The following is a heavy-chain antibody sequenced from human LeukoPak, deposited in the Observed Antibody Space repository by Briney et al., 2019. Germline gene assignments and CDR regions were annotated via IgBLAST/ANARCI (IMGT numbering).Heavy chain of an antibody. CDR1: GGSFSGYY. D-gene: IGHD2-2*01. V-gene: IGHV4-34*01. CDR2: INHSGST. J-gene: IGHJ3*02. CDR3: ASRSNKLKIVPAAPDGSGSGAFDI. Sequence: PSETLSLTCAVYGGSFSGYYWSWIRQPPGKGLEWIGEINHSGSTNYNPSLKSRVTISVDTSKNQFSLKLSSVTAADTAAYYCASRSNKLKIVPAAPDGSGSGAFDIWGQGTMVTVSS.